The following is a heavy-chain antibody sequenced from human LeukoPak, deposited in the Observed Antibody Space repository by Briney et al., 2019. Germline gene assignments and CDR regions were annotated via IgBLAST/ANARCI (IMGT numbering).Heavy chain of an antibody. CDR3: ARLYAGAYTRLDP. D-gene: IGHD3-16*01. J-gene: IGHJ5*02. CDR2: VFYSGGT. Sequence: ASETLSLTCAVSGGSISGFHWSWIRQHPGKGLEYIGDVFYSGGTNYNSSLKSRLTISVDTSRNQFSLKLTSVTAADTAVYYCARLYAGAYTRLDPWGQGTLVAVSS. V-gene: IGHV4-59*08. CDR1: GGSISGFH.